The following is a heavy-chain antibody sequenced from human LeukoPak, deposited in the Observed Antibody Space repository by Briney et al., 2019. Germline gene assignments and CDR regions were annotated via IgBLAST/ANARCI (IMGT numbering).Heavy chain of an antibody. Sequence: SGPTLVNPTETLTLTCTVSGFSLSNARMGVGWIRQPPGKALEWLGHIFSNDEKSYSTSLKSRLTISKDTSKSPVVLTMTNMDPVDTATYYCARIRLGGYDLYYYYYMDVSGKGTTVT. CDR2: IFSNDEK. CDR1: GFSLSNARMG. J-gene: IGHJ6*03. D-gene: IGHD5-12*01. CDR3: ARIRLGGYDLYYYYYMDV. V-gene: IGHV2-26*02.